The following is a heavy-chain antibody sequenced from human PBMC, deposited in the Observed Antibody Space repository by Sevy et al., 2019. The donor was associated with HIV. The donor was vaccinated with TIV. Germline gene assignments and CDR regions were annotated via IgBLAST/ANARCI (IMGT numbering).Heavy chain of an antibody. D-gene: IGHD3-22*01. CDR2: ISGSYNST. J-gene: IGHJ4*02. V-gene: IGHV3-23*01. Sequence: GGSLRLSCAASGFTFSIYAMSWVRQAPGKGLEWVSGISGSYNSTYYADSVKGRLTISRDNSRKTLYLQMNSLRAEATDVYDCATDLYYDSRLFDYWGQGTLVTVSS. CDR3: ATDLYYDSRLFDY. CDR1: GFTFSIYA.